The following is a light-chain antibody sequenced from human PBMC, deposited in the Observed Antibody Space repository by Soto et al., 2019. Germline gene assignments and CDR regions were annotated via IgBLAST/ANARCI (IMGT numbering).Light chain of an antibody. V-gene: IGLV1-40*01. CDR1: SSNIGAGYD. CDR2: GNN. J-gene: IGLJ3*02. Sequence: QSVLTQPPSVSGAPGQRVTISCTGSSSNIGAGYDVHWYQQLPGTAPKLLIYGNNNRPSGVPDRFSGSKSGTSASLAITGLQVEDEADYYCATWDDSLNGVVFGGGTKLTVL. CDR3: ATWDDSLNGVV.